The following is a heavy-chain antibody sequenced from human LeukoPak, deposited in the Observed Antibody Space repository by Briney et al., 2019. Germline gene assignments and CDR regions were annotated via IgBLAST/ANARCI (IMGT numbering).Heavy chain of an antibody. CDR2: TYYRSKWYN. J-gene: IGHJ5*02. V-gene: IGHV6-1*01. CDR3: VRDWDYGGKGDRLDP. CDR1: GDSVSTNSAA. D-gene: IGHD4-23*01. Sequence: SQTLSLTCVISGDSVSTNSAAWNWIRQSPSRGLEWLGRTYYRSKWYNGYAASVKSRITINPDTSKNQFSLQLNSVTPEDTAVYYCVRDWDYGGKGDRLDPWGQGTLVTVSS.